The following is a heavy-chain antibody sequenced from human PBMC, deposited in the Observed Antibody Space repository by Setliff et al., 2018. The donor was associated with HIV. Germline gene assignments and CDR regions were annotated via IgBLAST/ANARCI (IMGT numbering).Heavy chain of an antibody. CDR2: IFYSGSA. D-gene: IGHD6-19*01. Sequence: SETLSLTCTVSGGSISSSSYYWGWIRQPPGKGREWIGSIFYSGSANYNPSLRSPVAISVDTSKNQFSLKLSSVTAADTAVYYCARGRRSSGWYVYHWGQGTLVTVSS. CDR1: GGSISSSSYY. CDR3: ARGRRSSGWYVYH. V-gene: IGHV4-39*01. J-gene: IGHJ4*02.